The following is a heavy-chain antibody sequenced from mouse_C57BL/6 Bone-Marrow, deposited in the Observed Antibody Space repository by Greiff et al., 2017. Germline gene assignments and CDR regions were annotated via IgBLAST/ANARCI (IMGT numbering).Heavy chain of an antibody. CDR3: ARTVITTVVALSDYAMDY. D-gene: IGHD1-1*01. J-gene: IGHJ4*01. CDR2: INTNYGTT. CDR1: GYSFTDYN. Sequence: EVQLQQSGPELVKPGASVKISCKASGYSFTDYNMNWVKQSNGKSLEWIGVINTNYGTTSYNQKFKGKATLTVDQSSSTAYMQINSLTSEDSAVYYCARTVITTVVALSDYAMDYWGQGTSVTVSS. V-gene: IGHV1-39*01.